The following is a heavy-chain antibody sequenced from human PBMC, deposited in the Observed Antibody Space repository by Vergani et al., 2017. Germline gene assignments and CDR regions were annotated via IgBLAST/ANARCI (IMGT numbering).Heavy chain of an antibody. J-gene: IGHJ5*02. CDR3: ARHSTVEWLVKLGWIDP. CDR1: GASIRSSNYY. Sequence: QLQLQESGPGLVKPSATLSLPCSVSGASIRSSNYYWGWIRQPPGKGLEWIASIYYSGSTYYNPSLQSRVTISVDTSKNQFSLKLSSVTASDTAVYFCARHSTVEWLVKLGWIDPWGQGILVTVSS. D-gene: IGHD6-19*01. CDR2: IYYSGST. V-gene: IGHV4-39*01.